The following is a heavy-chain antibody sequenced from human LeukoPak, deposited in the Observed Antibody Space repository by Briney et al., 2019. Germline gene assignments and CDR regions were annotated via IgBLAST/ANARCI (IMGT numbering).Heavy chain of an antibody. CDR2: ITTSSSYI. V-gene: IGHV3-21*01. CDR3: ARDGGDSGFDP. CDR1: GFTFSSYS. D-gene: IGHD2-21*02. Sequence: GGSLRLSCAASGFTFSSYSLNWVRQAPGKGLEWVSSITTSSSYIYYADSVKGRFTISRDNAKNSLYLQMNSLRAEDTAVYYCARDGGDSGFDPWGQGTLVTVSS. J-gene: IGHJ5*02.